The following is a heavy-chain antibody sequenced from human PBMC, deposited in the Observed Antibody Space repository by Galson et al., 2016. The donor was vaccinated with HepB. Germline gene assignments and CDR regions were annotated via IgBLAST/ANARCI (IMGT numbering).Heavy chain of an antibody. CDR3: AKAPNPGTTLYPLDY. CDR2: STGSGGST. J-gene: IGHJ4*02. Sequence: SLILSCAASGITFSRYAMNWVRQAPGKGMEGVSTSTGSGGSTYHADPVRGRFTIARDNSKNTLFMQMNSLRVEDKAVYYCAKAPNPGTTLYPLDYWGQGSLVTVSS. V-gene: IGHV3-23*01. D-gene: IGHD1-7*01. CDR1: GITFSRYA.